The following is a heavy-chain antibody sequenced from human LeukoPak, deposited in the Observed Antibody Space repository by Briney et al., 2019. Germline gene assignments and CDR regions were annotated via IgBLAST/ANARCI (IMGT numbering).Heavy chain of an antibody. J-gene: IGHJ4*02. CDR3: ARHLSGVPGYTYGRGIDY. CDR2: IKKDGSEK. Sequence: GGSLRLSCAASGFTFSSYWMSWVRQAPGKGLEWVANIKKDGSEKYYVDSVKGRFTISRYNAKTSLYLQMNSMRAEDTAVYYCARHLSGVPGYTYGRGIDYWGQGTLVTVSS. V-gene: IGHV3-7*01. CDR1: GFTFSSYW. D-gene: IGHD5-18*01.